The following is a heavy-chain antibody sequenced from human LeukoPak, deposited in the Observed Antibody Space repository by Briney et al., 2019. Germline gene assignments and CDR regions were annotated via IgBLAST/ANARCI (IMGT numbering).Heavy chain of an antibody. CDR3: ASPGGIVATIENGWFDP. J-gene: IGHJ5*02. V-gene: IGHV1-2*02. Sequence: ASVKDSCKASGYTFTGYYMHWVRQAPGQGLEWMGWINPNSGGTNYAQKLQGRVTMTTDTSTSTAYMELSSLRSEDTAVYYCASPGGIVATIENGWFDPWGQGTPVTVSS. D-gene: IGHD5-12*01. CDR1: GYTFTGYY. CDR2: INPNSGGT.